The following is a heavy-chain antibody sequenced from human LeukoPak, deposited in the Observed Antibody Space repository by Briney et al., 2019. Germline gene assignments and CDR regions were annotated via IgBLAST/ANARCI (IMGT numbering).Heavy chain of an antibody. CDR2: INAGNGNT. V-gene: IGHV1-3*01. D-gene: IGHD1-26*01. CDR1: GYTFTSYA. Sequence: GASVTVSCTASGYTFTSYAMHWVRQAPGQRLEWMGWINAGNGNTKYSQKFQGRVTITRDTSASTAYMELSSLRSEDTAVYYCARASYSYYFDYWGQGTLVTVSS. J-gene: IGHJ4*02. CDR3: ARASYSYYFDY.